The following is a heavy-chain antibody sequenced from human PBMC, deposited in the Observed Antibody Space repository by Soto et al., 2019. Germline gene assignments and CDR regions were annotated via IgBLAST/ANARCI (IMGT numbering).Heavy chain of an antibody. CDR3: ARGLRELGYCSGGSCYLLDY. CDR1: GFTFSSYS. J-gene: IGHJ4*02. Sequence: EVQLVESGGGLVKPGGSLRLSCAASGFTFSSYSMNWVRQAPGKGLEWVSSISSSSRYIYYADSVKGRFTISRDNAKNSQYLQMNSLRAEDTAVYYCARGLRELGYCSGGSCYLLDYWGQGTLVTVSS. D-gene: IGHD2-15*01. V-gene: IGHV3-21*01. CDR2: ISSSSRYI.